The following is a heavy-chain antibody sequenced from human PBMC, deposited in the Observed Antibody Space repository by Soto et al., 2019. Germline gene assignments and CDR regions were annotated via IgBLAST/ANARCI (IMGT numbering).Heavy chain of an antibody. V-gene: IGHV1-18*01. D-gene: IGHD6-13*01. J-gene: IGHJ4*02. CDR3: ARWIAAAGTPDYFDY. CDR2: ISAYNGNT. CDR1: GYTFTSYG. Sequence: GSVKVSCKASGYTFTSYGISWVRQAPGQGLEWMGWISAYNGNTNYAQKLQGRVTMTTDTSTSTAYMELRSLRSDDTAVYYCARWIAAAGTPDYFDYWGQGTLVTVSS.